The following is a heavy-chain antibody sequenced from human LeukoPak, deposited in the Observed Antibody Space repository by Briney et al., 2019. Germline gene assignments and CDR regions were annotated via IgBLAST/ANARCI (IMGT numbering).Heavy chain of an antibody. Sequence: SETLSLTCAVYGGSFSGYYWSWIRQPPGKGLEWIGYIYYSGSTNYNPSLKSRVTISVDTSKNQFSLKLSSVTAADTAVYYCAREEALRFDYWGQGTLVTVSS. D-gene: IGHD4-17*01. CDR2: IYYSGST. V-gene: IGHV4-59*01. CDR3: AREEALRFDY. CDR1: GGSFSGYY. J-gene: IGHJ4*02.